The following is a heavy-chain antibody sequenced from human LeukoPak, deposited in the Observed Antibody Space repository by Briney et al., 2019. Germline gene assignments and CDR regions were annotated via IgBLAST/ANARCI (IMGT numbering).Heavy chain of an antibody. Sequence: ASVKVSCKACGYTFTGYFLHWVRRAPGQGFEWMGWINPNSGGTYYTQRFQGRVTMTRDTSISTAYMELSSLRSDDTAVYYCERAQSLTAPAGTFANSWGQGTLVTVS. CDR2: INPNSGGT. CDR3: ERAQSLTAPAGTFANS. D-gene: IGHD6-13*01. J-gene: IGHJ4*02. V-gene: IGHV1-2*02. CDR1: GYTFTGYF.